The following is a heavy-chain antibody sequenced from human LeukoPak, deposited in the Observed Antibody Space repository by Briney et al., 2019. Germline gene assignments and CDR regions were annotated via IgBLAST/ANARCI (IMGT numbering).Heavy chain of an antibody. J-gene: IGHJ6*02. CDR1: GGTFSSYA. D-gene: IGHD3-10*01. V-gene: IGHV1-69*04. CDR3: ARANYGSASRYYYGMDV. Sequence: ASVKVSCKASGGTFSSYAISWVRQAPGQGLEWMGRIIPILGIANYAQKFQGRVTITADKSTSTAYMELSSLRSEDTAVYYCARANYGSASRYYYGMDVWGQGTTVTVSS. CDR2: IIPILGIA.